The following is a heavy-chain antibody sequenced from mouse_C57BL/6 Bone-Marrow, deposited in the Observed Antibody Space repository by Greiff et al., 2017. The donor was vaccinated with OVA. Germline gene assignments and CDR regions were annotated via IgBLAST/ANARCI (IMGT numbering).Heavy chain of an antibody. D-gene: IGHD1-1*01. CDR1: GYTFTSHW. J-gene: IGHJ2*01. CDR2: IFPGSGST. V-gene: IGHV1-56*01. CDR3: ALTPTVPYYFDY. Sequence: VQLQQPGAELVKPGASVKMSCKAPGYTFTSHWMQWVRQRPGQGLEWIGEIFPGSGSTYYNEKFKGKATLTVDTSSSTAYMQLSSLTSEDSAVYFCALTPTVPYYFDYWGQGTTLTVSS.